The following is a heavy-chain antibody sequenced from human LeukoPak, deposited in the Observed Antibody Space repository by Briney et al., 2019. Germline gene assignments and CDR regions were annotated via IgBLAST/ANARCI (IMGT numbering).Heavy chain of an antibody. CDR2: INPNSGGT. Sequence: ASVKVSCKASGYTFTCYYMHWVRQAPGQGLEWMGWINPNSGGTNYAQKFQGRVTMTRDTSISTAYMELSRLRSDDTAVYYCARDEPMIVGIDYWGQGTLVTVSS. CDR3: ARDEPMIVGIDY. CDR1: GYTFTCYY. V-gene: IGHV1-2*02. J-gene: IGHJ4*02. D-gene: IGHD3-22*01.